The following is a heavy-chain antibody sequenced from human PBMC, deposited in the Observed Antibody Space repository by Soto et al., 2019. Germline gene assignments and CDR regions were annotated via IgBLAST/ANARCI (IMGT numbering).Heavy chain of an antibody. CDR2: IVPVFGSP. D-gene: IGHD5-12*01. CDR3: ARDGSGYNF. V-gene: IGHV1-69*13. J-gene: IGHJ4*02. Sequence: SVEVSCKASGGSFSNLGNSWGRQAPGQGLEWMGGIVPVFGSPNYAQRFRGRLTITADESTSPGYIELISLRSADSAVYYCARDGSGYNFWGQGTPVT. CDR1: GGSFSNLG.